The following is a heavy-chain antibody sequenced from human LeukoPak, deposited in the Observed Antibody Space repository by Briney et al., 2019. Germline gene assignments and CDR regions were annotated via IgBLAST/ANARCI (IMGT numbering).Heavy chain of an antibody. J-gene: IGHJ4*02. D-gene: IGHD6-13*01. CDR2: IYYSGST. CDR3: ARHGGSSWYIVDY. Sequence: SETLSLTCTVPGGSISSSSYYWGWIRQPPGKGLEWIGSIYYSGSTYYNPSLKSRVTISVDTSKNQFSLKLSSVTAADTAVYYCARHGGSSWYIVDYWGQGTLVTVSS. V-gene: IGHV4-39*01. CDR1: GGSISSSSYY.